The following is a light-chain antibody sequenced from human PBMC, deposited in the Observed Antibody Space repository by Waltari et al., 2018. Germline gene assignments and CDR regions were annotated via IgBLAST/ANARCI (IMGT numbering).Light chain of an antibody. CDR1: SSDVCSSNR. Sequence: QSALTQPPSVSGSPGQSVTISCTGPSSDVCSSNRVSWYQQPPGTAPKLLIYDVSSRPSGVPDRFSASKSGNTASLTISGLQAEDEADYYCSSYTSSSTVVFGGGTKLTVL. CDR2: DVS. J-gene: IGLJ2*01. V-gene: IGLV2-18*02. CDR3: SSYTSSSTVV.